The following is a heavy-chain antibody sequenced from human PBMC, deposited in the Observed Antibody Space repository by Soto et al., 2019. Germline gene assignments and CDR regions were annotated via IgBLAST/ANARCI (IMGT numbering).Heavy chain of an antibody. CDR1: GFTFSSFA. CDR3: AKDGFYYGSGSYMPNWFNP. CDR2: IGASGGSA. V-gene: IGHV3-23*01. J-gene: IGHJ5*02. Sequence: SGGSLRLSCVTSGFTFSSFAMSWVRQAPGKGLEWVSAIGASGGSAHYADSVKGRFTISRDNSKNTLYLQMNSLRAEDTAVYYCAKDGFYYGSGSYMPNWFNPWGQGTQVTVSS. D-gene: IGHD3-10*01.